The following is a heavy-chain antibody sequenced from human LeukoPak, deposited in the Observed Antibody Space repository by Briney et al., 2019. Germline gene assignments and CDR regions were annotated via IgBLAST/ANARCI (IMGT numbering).Heavy chain of an antibody. CDR1: GYTLTELS. V-gene: IGHV1-24*01. Sequence: GASVKVSCKVSGYTLTELSMHWVRQAPGKGLEWMGGFDPEDGETIYAQKFQGRVTMTEDTSTDTAYMELSSLRSEDTAVYYCARGPVYPVAAAGTGDYWGQGTLVTVSS. J-gene: IGHJ4*02. CDR3: ARGPVYPVAAAGTGDY. D-gene: IGHD6-13*01. CDR2: FDPEDGET.